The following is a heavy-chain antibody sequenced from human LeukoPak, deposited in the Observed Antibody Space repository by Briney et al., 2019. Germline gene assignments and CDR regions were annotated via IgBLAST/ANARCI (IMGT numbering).Heavy chain of an antibody. D-gene: IGHD5-18*01. CDR2: ISAYNGNT. J-gene: IGHJ4*02. V-gene: IGHV1-18*01. Sequence: ASVKVSCKASGGTVSSYAISWVRQAPGQGLEWMGWISAYNGNTNYAQKLQGRVTMTTDTSTSTAYMELRSLRSDDTAVYYCAANVDTAMVTPFDYWGQGTLVTVSS. CDR3: AANVDTAMVTPFDY. CDR1: GGTVSSYA.